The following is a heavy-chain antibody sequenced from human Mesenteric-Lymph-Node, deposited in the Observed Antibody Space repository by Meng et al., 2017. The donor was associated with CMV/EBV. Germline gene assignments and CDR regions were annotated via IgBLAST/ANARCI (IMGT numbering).Heavy chain of an antibody. CDR1: GGSISSSSYY. CDR3: ARRGGTVTTFDY. Sequence: GSLRLSCTVSGGSISSSSYYWGWIRRPPGKGLEWIGSIYYSGSTYYNPSLKSRVTISVDTSKNQFSLKLSSVTAADTAVYYCARRGGTVTTFDYWGQGTLVTVSS. V-gene: IGHV4-39*01. D-gene: IGHD4-11*01. J-gene: IGHJ4*02. CDR2: IYYSGST.